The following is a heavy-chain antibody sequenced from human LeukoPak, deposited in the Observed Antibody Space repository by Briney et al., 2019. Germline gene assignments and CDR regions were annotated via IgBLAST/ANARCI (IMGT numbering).Heavy chain of an antibody. D-gene: IGHD1-26*01. Sequence: SETLSLTCTVSGGSISSSSYYWGWIRQPPGKGLEWIGSIYYSGSTYYNPSLKSRVTISVDTSKNQFSLKLSSVTAADTAVYYCARPAFSGSYGAFDYWGQGTLVTVSS. V-gene: IGHV4-39*01. J-gene: IGHJ4*02. CDR3: ARPAFSGSYGAFDY. CDR2: IYYSGST. CDR1: GGSISSSSYY.